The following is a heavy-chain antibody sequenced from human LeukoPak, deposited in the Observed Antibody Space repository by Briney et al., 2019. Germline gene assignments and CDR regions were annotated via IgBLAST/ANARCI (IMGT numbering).Heavy chain of an antibody. Sequence: GASVKVSCKASGYTFTSYGISWVRQAPGQGLEWMGWISAYNGNTHYAQKLQGRVTMTTDTSTSTVYMELRSLRSDDTAVYYCARLYGSGSPLPRYYMDVWGKGTTVTISS. CDR2: ISAYNGNT. V-gene: IGHV1-18*01. D-gene: IGHD3-10*01. CDR3: ARLYGSGSPLPRYYMDV. CDR1: GYTFTSYG. J-gene: IGHJ6*03.